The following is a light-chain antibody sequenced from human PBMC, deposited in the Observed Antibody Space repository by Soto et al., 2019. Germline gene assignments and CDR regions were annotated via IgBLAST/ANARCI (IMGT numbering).Light chain of an antibody. Sequence: DIQMTQSPSTLSASVGDRVTITCRASQSIYNWLAWYQQKPGKAPKLLIFDASTLQSGVPSRFSGSGSGTDFTLTISRLEPEDFAVYYCQESFFILGTFGRGTKVDIK. CDR3: QESFFILGT. CDR1: QSIYNW. J-gene: IGKJ1*01. V-gene: IGKV1-5*01. CDR2: DAS.